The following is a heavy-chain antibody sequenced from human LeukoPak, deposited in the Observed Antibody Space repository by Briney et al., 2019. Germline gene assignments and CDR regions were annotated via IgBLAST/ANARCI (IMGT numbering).Heavy chain of an antibody. CDR2: ISYDGSNK. J-gene: IGHJ4*02. CDR3: AKILPDTVTADY. V-gene: IGHV3-30*18. D-gene: IGHD4-11*01. CDR1: GFTFSSYG. Sequence: PGGSLRLSCAASGFTFSSYGMYWVRQAPGKGLEWVAVISYDGSNKYYADSVKGRFTISRDNSKNTLYLQMNSLRAEDTGVYYCAKILPDTVTADYWGEGTLVTVSS.